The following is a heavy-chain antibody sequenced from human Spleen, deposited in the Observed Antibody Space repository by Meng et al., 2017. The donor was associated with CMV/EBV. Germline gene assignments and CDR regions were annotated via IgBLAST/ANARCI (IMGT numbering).Heavy chain of an antibody. Sequence: GESLKISCAVSGFIFSDYSMSWIRQAPGKGLEWLSSISSSSSLTFYADSMKGRFTISRDNAKNSLYLQMNTLRAEDTAVYYRARDGFNTNVAFDIWGQGTMVTVSS. D-gene: IGHD1-1*01. V-gene: IGHV3-11*06. J-gene: IGHJ3*02. CDR2: ISSSSSLT. CDR1: GFIFSDYS. CDR3: ARDGFNTNVAFDI.